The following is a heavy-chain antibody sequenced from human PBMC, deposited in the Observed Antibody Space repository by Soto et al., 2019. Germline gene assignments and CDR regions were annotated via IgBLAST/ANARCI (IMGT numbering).Heavy chain of an antibody. J-gene: IGHJ6*02. D-gene: IGHD6-25*01. Sequence: PSETLSLTCGVYRGSFSGFYWSWVRQTPGGGLEWIGEINHSGTTNYNPSFQNRVTISVDKSTNNFSLKMTSVTAADAAVYYCARGRGYVYGSNFYGLDVWGQGTPVTVSS. CDR1: RGSFSGFY. CDR3: ARGRGYVYGSNFYGLDV. CDR2: INHSGTT. V-gene: IGHV4-34*01.